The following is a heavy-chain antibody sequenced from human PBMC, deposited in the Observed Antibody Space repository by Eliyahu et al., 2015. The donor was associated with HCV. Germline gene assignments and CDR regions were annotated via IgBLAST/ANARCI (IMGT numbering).Heavy chain of an antibody. V-gene: IGHV3-23*01. J-gene: IGHJ6*02. Sequence: EVQLLESGGGLVQPGXSLRLSCAAXGFTFXSYAMSWVRQAPGKGLEWVSAISGSGGSTYYADSVKGRFTISRDNSKNTLYLQMNSLRAEDTAVYYCAKGAGKSYYGMDVWGQGTTVTVSS. CDR2: ISGSGGST. CDR1: GFTFXSYA. CDR3: AKGAGKSYYGMDV.